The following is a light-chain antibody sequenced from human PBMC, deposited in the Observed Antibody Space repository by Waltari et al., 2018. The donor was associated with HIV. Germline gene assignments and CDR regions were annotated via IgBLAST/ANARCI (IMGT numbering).Light chain of an antibody. V-gene: IGLV1-40*01. CDR1: SSNLGAGYD. CDR3: QSYDYSLNGRVI. CDR2: RNG. J-gene: IGLJ2*01. Sequence: QSVLTQPPSVSGAPGQRVTISCTGSSSNLGAGYDVHWYRHLPGTAPKHRICRNGNRPSVCPDRFSGSKSGTSASLAITGLQAEDEADYYCQSYDYSLNGRVIFGGGTKLTVL.